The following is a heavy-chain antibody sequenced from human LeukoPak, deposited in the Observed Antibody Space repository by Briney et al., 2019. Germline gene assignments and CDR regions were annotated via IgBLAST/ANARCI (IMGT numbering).Heavy chain of an antibody. D-gene: IGHD3-10*01. Sequence: ASVKVSCKASGYTFTSYGISWVRQAPGQGLEWMGWISAYNGNTNYAQKLQGRVTMTTDTSTSTAYMELRSLRSDDTPVYYCARDEPPQYGSGSYVGYYFDYWGQGTLVTVSS. J-gene: IGHJ4*02. CDR2: ISAYNGNT. V-gene: IGHV1-18*01. CDR1: GYTFTSYG. CDR3: ARDEPPQYGSGSYVGYYFDY.